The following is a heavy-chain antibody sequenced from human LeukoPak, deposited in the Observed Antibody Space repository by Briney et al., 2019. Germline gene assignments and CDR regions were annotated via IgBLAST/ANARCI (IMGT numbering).Heavy chain of an antibody. CDR1: VGTFSSYA. J-gene: IGHJ6*03. Sequence: GASVKVSCKASVGTFSSYAISWVRQAPAQGLEWMGGLIPIFGTANYAQKFQGRVTITADESTSTAYMELSSLRSEDTAVYYCARVPFTNCSSTSCYRYYYYYMDVWGKGTTVTVSS. CDR2: LIPIFGTA. CDR3: ARVPFTNCSSTSCYRYYYYYMDV. V-gene: IGHV1-69*13. D-gene: IGHD2-2*01.